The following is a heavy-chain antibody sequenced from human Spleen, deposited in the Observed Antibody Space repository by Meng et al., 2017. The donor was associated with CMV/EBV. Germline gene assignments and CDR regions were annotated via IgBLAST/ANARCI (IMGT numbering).Heavy chain of an antibody. Sequence: GESLKISCAASGFIFSSYGMHWVRQAPGKGLEWVSFIRYDGSNEYYGDSVKGRFTVSRDNSKNMVYLQMNTLRAEDTAVYFCAKGPGFCTDGVCPDEAFDIWGHGTLVTVSS. D-gene: IGHD2-8*01. CDR3: AKGPGFCTDGVCPDEAFDI. V-gene: IGHV3-30*02. CDR2: IRYDGSNE. CDR1: GFIFSSYG. J-gene: IGHJ3*02.